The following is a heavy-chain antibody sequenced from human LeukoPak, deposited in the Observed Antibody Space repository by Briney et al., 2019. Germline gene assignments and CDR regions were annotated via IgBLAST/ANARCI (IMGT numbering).Heavy chain of an antibody. CDR2: INPNSGGT. D-gene: IGHD3-3*01. CDR3: ARATVLRFLEWLSPGWFDP. V-gene: IGHV1-2*06. CDR1: GYTFTGYY. J-gene: IGHJ5*02. Sequence: ASVKVSCKASGYTFTGYYMHWVRQAPGQGLEWMGRINPNSGGTNYAQKFQGRVTMTRDTSISTAYMELSRLRSDDTAVYYCARATVLRFLEWLSPGWFDPWGQGTLVTVSS.